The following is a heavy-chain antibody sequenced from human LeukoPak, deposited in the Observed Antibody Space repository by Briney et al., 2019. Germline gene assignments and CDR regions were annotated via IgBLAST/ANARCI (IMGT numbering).Heavy chain of an antibody. CDR2: ISSSGTT. Sequence: SETLSLTCTVSGVPINSGTYYWGWIRPPPGRGLEWIGTISSSGTTYYNPSLKSRVTISAATSKFFLKVTTVTAADTAVYYCARHEYYYYDLDVWGKGTTVTVSS. CDR1: GVPINSGTYY. CDR3: ARHEYYYYDLDV. J-gene: IGHJ6*04. V-gene: IGHV4-39*01.